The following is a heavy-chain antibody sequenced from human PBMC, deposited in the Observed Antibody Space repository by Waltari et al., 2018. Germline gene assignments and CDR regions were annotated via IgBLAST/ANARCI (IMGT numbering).Heavy chain of an antibody. CDR3: AREGSRTCQSRAFDP. J-gene: IGHJ5*02. CDR2: ISPYSGDT. D-gene: IGHD2-2*01. V-gene: IGHV1-2*02. CDR1: GYTFTAYY. Sequence: QAQLVQSGAEVRKTGASVKVSCKASGYTFTAYYMHWVRQAPGQGLEWMGRISPYSGDTNYAQNFQSRVTVTVETSISTAYMEGSRLTSDDTAVYYCAREGSRTCQSRAFDPWGQGTLVTVSS.